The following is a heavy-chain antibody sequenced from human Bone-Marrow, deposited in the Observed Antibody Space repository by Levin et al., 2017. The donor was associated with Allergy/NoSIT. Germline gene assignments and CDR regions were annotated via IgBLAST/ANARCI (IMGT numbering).Heavy chain of an antibody. Sequence: SQTLSLTCAVHCGSLTNLFWSWIRQAPGKGLEWIGEVTHTGTTHYNPAFKSRVTITVDTAKTQFSLNVTSMTAADTAVYFCAGPCYSSPFFVHWGQGILVTVSS. CDR3: AGPCYSSPFFVH. CDR2: VTHTGTT. CDR1: CGSLTNLF. V-gene: IGHV4-34*01. D-gene: IGHD2-21*02. J-gene: IGHJ4*02.